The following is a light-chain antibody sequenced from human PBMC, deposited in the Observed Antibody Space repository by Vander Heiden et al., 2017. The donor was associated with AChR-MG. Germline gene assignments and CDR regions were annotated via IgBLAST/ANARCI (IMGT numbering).Light chain of an antibody. CDR2: AAS. CDR1: QGISSC. V-gene: IGKV1-8*01. Sequence: AIRITPSPSSLSASGGDRVTITCRASQGISSCLAWYQQKPGIAPKLLIYAASTLQSGVPSRFSGSGSGTDFTLTISSLQSEDFATYYCQQDNSYPPTFGHGTKVEIK. CDR3: QQDNSYPPT. J-gene: IGKJ3*01.